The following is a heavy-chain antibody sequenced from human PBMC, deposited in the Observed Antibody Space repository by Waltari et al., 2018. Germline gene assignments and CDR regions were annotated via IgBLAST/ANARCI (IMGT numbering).Heavy chain of an antibody. J-gene: IGHJ4*02. CDR2: INPDSSGT. Sequence: QVQLVQSGAEVKKPGASVKVSCKASGYTFTGYYMHWVRQAPGQGLEWMGRINPDSSGTNYAQRFQGRVTMTRDTTISTAYMGLSRLRSDDTAVYCCARAEYSGNNYWGQGTLVTVSS. D-gene: IGHD1-26*01. CDR3: ARAEYSGNNY. V-gene: IGHV1-2*06. CDR1: GYTFTGYY.